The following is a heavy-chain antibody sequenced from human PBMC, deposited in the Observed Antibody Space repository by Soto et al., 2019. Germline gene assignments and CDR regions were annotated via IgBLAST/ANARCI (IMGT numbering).Heavy chain of an antibody. Sequence: ASVKVSCKASGYTFTGYYMHWVRQAPGQGLEWMGWINPNSGGTNYAQKFQGWVTMTRDTSISTAYMELSRLRSDDTAVYYCAREGYSRNGTLREDFDFWGQGNPVTVSS. V-gene: IGHV1-2*04. D-gene: IGHD6-13*01. CDR3: AREGYSRNGTLREDFDF. CDR1: GYTFTGYY. J-gene: IGHJ4*01. CDR2: INPNSGGT.